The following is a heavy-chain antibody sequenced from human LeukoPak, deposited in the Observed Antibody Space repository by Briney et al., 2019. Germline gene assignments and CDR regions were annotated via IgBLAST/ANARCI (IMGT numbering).Heavy chain of an antibody. Sequence: SETLSLTCAVYGGSFSGSYWSWIRQPPGKGLEWIGSIYYSGSTYYNPSLKSRVTISVDTSKNQFSLKLSSVTAADTAVYYCARDLPDTAMVKVYYFDYWGQGTLVTVSS. CDR1: GGSFSGSY. CDR2: IYYSGST. CDR3: ARDLPDTAMVKVYYFDY. V-gene: IGHV4-34*01. D-gene: IGHD5-18*01. J-gene: IGHJ4*02.